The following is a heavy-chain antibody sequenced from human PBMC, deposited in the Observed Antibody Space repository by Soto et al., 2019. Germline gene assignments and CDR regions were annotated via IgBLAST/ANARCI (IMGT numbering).Heavy chain of an antibody. J-gene: IGHJ6*02. CDR1: GGSISSYY. D-gene: IGHD2-15*01. CDR2: IYYSGST. CDR3: ARHGCGGSCYGRGYYYYGMDV. V-gene: IGHV4-59*08. Sequence: QVQLQESGPGLVKPSETLSLTCTVSGGSISSYYWSWIRQPPGKGLEWLGYIYYSGSTNYNPSLKSRVTISVDTSKNQFSLKLSSVTAADTAVYYCARHGCGGSCYGRGYYYYGMDVWGQGTTVTVSS.